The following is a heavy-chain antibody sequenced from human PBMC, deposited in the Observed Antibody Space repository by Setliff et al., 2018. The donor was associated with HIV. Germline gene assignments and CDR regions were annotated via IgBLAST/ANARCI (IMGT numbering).Heavy chain of an antibody. Sequence: GASVQVSCKASGGTFSSYAISWVRQAPGQGLEWIGGIIPIFGTANYAQKFQGRVTITTDESTGTTYMELSSLRSEDTAVYYCAREVGTYSGSYAVADGFDIWGQGTMVT. CDR3: AREVGTYSGSYAVADGFDI. V-gene: IGHV1-69*05. CDR2: IIPIFGTA. CDR1: GGTFSSYA. J-gene: IGHJ3*02. D-gene: IGHD1-26*01.